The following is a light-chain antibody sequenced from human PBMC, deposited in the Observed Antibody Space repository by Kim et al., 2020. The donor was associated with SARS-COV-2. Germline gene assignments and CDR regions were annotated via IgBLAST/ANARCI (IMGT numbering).Light chain of an antibody. CDR1: QSIISTY. V-gene: IGKV3-20*01. CDR3: QQFGSSRTWT. Sequence: PGDRATLSCRASQSIISTYVAWYQQKPGQAPRLLIYGTSTRAAGIPGRFSGSGSGTEYTLTINRLEPEDFAIYYCQQFGSSRTWTFGQGTKVEIK. CDR2: GTS. J-gene: IGKJ1*01.